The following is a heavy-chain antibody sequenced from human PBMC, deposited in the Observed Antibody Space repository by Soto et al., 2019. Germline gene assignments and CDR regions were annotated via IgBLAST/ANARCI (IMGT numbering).Heavy chain of an antibody. V-gene: IGHV3-9*01. CDR2: ISWNSGSI. CDR3: AKASYSSSWYGPEVDYYYGMDV. Sequence: PGGSLRLSCAASGFTFDDYAMHWVRQAPGEGLEWVSGISWNSGSIGYADSVKGRFTISRDNAKNSLYLQMNSLRAEDTALYYCAKASYSSSWYGPEVDYYYGMDVWGQGTTVTVSS. D-gene: IGHD6-13*01. J-gene: IGHJ6*02. CDR1: GFTFDDYA.